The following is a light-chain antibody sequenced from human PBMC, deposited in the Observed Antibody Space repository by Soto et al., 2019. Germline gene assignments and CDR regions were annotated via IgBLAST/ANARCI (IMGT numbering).Light chain of an antibody. CDR1: HYVYSN. CDR2: RAS. Sequence: EIVMTQSPATLSVSPGERATLSCTASHYVYSNVAWFQQRPGQAPRLLIYRASTRATGTPARFSGSGSGTEFTLTITSLQSEDFALYYCQQYHNLWTFGQGTKGDIK. V-gene: IGKV3-15*01. J-gene: IGKJ1*01. CDR3: QQYHNLWT.